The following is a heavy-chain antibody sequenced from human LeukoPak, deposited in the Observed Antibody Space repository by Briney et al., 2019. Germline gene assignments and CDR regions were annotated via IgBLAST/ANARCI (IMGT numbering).Heavy chain of an antibody. Sequence: ASVKVSCMASGYTFTSYDISWVRLATGQGLEWMGWMNPNSGNTGYTQKFQGRVTMTRNTSINTAYMELSSLRSEDTAVYYCVRGRGNGRPENYFDYWGQGTLVTVSS. CDR3: VRGRGNGRPENYFDY. CDR2: MNPNSGNT. J-gene: IGHJ4*02. V-gene: IGHV1-8*01. D-gene: IGHD2-8*01. CDR1: GYTFTSYD.